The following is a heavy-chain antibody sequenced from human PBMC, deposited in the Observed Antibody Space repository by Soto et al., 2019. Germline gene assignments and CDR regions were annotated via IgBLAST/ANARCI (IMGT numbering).Heavy chain of an antibody. CDR1: GGSFSGYY. V-gene: IGHV4-34*01. D-gene: IGHD4-17*01. J-gene: IGHJ4*02. CDR3: ANYPTTVTSDY. CDR2: INHSGST. Sequence: PSETLSLTCAVYGGSFSGYYWSWIRQPPGKGLEWIGEINHSGSTNYNPSLKSRVTISVDTSKNQFSLKLRSVTAADTAVYYCANYPTTVTSDYWGQGTLVTV.